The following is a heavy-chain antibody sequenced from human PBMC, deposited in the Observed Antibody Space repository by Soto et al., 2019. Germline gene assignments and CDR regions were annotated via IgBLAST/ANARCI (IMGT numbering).Heavy chain of an antibody. Sequence: GESLKISCAASGFSFGSYALSWVRQAPGKGLEWVSTISGSDGKTFYADSVKGRFSISRDTSQNTLYLQMNSLRADGTAIYYCARWSYLDYWGQGTRVTVSS. D-gene: IGHD3-3*01. CDR1: GFSFGSYA. V-gene: IGHV3-23*01. CDR2: ISGSDGKT. CDR3: ARWSYLDY. J-gene: IGHJ4*02.